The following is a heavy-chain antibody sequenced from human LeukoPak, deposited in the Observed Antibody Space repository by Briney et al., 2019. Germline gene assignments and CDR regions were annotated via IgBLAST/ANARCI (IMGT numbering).Heavy chain of an antibody. D-gene: IGHD2-15*01. CDR3: ARPDGPICSGGSCPFVY. CDR2: IYPGDSDT. V-gene: IGHV5-51*01. Sequence: GESLKFSCKGSGYSFTSYWIGWVRQMPGKGLEWMGIIYPGDSDTRYSPSFQGQVTISADKSISTAYLQWSSLEASDTAMYYCARPDGPICSGGSCPFVYWGQGTLVTVSS. CDR1: GYSFTSYW. J-gene: IGHJ4*02.